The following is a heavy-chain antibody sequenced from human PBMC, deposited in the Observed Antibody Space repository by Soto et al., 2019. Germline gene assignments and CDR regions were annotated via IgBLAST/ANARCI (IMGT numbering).Heavy chain of an antibody. CDR3: ASRPSDGTYYAVFDY. J-gene: IGHJ4*02. D-gene: IGHD3-3*01. CDR2: IKQDGIEK. CDR1: GFTFSSHW. Sequence: EVQLVQSGGGLVQPGGSLRLSCVGSGFTFSSHWMTWVRQSAGKGPEWVANIKQDGIEKQYLDSVKDRFVISRDNAKNSLFLQMSSLRAEDTAVYYCASRPSDGTYYAVFDYWGQGALVTVSS. V-gene: IGHV3-7*03.